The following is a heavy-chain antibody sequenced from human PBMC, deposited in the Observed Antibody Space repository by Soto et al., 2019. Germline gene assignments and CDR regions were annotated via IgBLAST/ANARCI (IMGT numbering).Heavy chain of an antibody. Sequence: KQSQTLSLTCAISGDSVSSNSAAWNWIRQSPSRGLEWLGRTYYRSKWYNDYAVSVKSRITINPDTSKNQFSLQLNSVTPEDTAVYYCARVDVAVALRPPFDYWGQGTLVTVSS. V-gene: IGHV6-1*01. CDR1: GDSVSSNSAA. CDR2: TYYRSKWYN. J-gene: IGHJ4*02. D-gene: IGHD6-19*01. CDR3: ARVDVAVALRPPFDY.